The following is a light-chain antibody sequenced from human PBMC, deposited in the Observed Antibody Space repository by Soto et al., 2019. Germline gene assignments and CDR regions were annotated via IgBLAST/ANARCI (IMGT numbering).Light chain of an antibody. V-gene: IGLV1-51*01. J-gene: IGLJ2*01. CDR1: SSNIGINY. CDR3: GTWDSSLSAVV. Sequence: QPVLTQPPSVSAAPGQKVTISCSGSSSNIGINYVSWYQQFPRTAPKLLIYDNNKRPSGIPDRFSGSQSGTSATLVITGLQTGDEADYYCGTWDSSLSAVVFGGGTKLTVL. CDR2: DNN.